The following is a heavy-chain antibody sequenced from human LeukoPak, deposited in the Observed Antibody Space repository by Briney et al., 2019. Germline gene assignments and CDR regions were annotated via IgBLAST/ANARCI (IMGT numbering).Heavy chain of an antibody. Sequence: ASVTVSCTASGYTFTGYYMHWVRQAPGQGLEWMGWINPNSGGTNYAQKFQGRVTMTRDTSISTAYMELSRLRSDDTAVYYCARKQLEWSVDFDYWGQGTLVTVSS. CDR3: ARKQLEWSVDFDY. V-gene: IGHV1-2*02. CDR1: GYTFTGYY. D-gene: IGHD1-1*01. J-gene: IGHJ4*02. CDR2: INPNSGGT.